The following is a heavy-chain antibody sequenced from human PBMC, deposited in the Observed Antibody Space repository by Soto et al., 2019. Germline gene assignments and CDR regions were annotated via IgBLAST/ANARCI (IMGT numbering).Heavy chain of an antibody. CDR3: ARAHKYYFDY. J-gene: IGHJ4*02. CDR2: ISSSSTI. CDR1: GFTFSSYS. Sequence: GGSLRLSCAASGFTFSSYSMNWVRQAPGKGLEWVSYISSSSTIYYADSVKGRFTISRDNAKNSLYLQMNSLRAEDTAVYYCARAHKYYFDYWGQGTLVTVSS. V-gene: IGHV3-48*01.